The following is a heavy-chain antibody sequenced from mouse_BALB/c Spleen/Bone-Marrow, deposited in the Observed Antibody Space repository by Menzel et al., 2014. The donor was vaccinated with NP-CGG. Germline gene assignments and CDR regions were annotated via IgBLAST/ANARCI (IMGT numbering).Heavy chain of an antibody. J-gene: IGHJ4*01. CDR1: GFTFSSYA. CDR3: ARQGDYRGAMDY. CDR2: ISSGGRFT. D-gene: IGHD2-12*01. Sequence: EVKLVESGGGLVKPGGSLKLSCAASGFTFSSYAMSWVRQTPEKRLEWVATISSGGRFTSYVDSERGRFTISGARAKNPLYLQMSRLRSEDTAMYYCARQGDYRGAMDYWGQGTLVPGSS. V-gene: IGHV5-9-3*01.